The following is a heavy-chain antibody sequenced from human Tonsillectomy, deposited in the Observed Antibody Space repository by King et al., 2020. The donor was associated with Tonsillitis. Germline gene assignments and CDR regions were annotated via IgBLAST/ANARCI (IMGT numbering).Heavy chain of an antibody. CDR1: GFTVSTHY. V-gene: IGHV3-53*01. Sequence: EVQLVESGGGLIQPGGSLRLSCAASGFTVSTHYMSWVRQAPGKGLAWVSVIYGGGSTFYADSVKGRFTISRDSSKNTVYLEMNSVRVEDTAMYYCARTSPGVAAAGTINFDSWGQGTLVTVSS. D-gene: IGHD6-13*01. CDR3: ARTSPGVAAAGTINFDS. CDR2: IYGGGST. J-gene: IGHJ4*02.